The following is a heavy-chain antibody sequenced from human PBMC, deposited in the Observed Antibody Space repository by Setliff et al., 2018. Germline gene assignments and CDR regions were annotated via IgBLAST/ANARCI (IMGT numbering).Heavy chain of an antibody. CDR1: GASINSSTFF. V-gene: IGHV4-39*07. Sequence: SETLSLTCIVSGASINSSTFFWGWIRQPPGKGLEWIGSIYYSGSTYYNPSLKSRVTISVDTSKNQFSLKLSSVTAADTAVYYCAREAPRDWYFDLWGRGTLVTVSS. J-gene: IGHJ2*01. CDR3: AREAPRDWYFDL. CDR2: IYYSGST.